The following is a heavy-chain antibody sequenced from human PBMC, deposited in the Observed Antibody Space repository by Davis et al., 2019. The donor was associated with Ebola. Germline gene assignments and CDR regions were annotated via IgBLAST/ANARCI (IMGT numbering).Heavy chain of an antibody. CDR3: ARDLTHYDFWSGSPKGGMDV. CDR1: GFTFSDYY. J-gene: IGHJ6*02. CDR2: ISSSGSTI. D-gene: IGHD3-3*01. V-gene: IGHV3-11*04. Sequence: GESLNTPCAASGFTFSDYYMSWIRQAPGAGLEWVSYISSSGSTIYYADSVKGRFTVSRDNARNTLYLQMNSLRAEDTAVYYCARDLTHYDFWSGSPKGGMDVWGQGTTVTVSS.